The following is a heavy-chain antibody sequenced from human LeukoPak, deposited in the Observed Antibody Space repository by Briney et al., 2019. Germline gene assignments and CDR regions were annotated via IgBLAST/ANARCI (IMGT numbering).Heavy chain of an antibody. CDR1: XYX. CDR3: ASLGSSRKFDY. Sequence: XYXXSWVRQXPGXXLEWMGGIIPIFGTANYAQKFQGRVTITADESTSTAYMELSSLRSEDTAVYYCASLGSSRKFDYRGQGTLVTVSS. V-gene: IGHV1-69*01. D-gene: IGHD3-10*01. J-gene: IGHJ4*02. CDR2: IIPIFGTA.